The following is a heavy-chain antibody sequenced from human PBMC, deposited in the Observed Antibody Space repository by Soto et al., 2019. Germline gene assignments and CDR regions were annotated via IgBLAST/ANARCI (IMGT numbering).Heavy chain of an antibody. CDR2: IYYSGST. J-gene: IGHJ3*02. D-gene: IGHD5-18*01. CDR1: GCSIISGGYY. V-gene: IGHV4-31*03. CDR3: ARPATALGAFDI. Sequence: QVQLQESGPGLLKPSQTLSLTCTVSGCSIISGGYYWIGILQHPGKGLEWIGYIYYSGSTYYNPSLKSRVTISVYTSRNQFSLKLSSVTVADTAVYYCARPATALGAFDIWGQGTMVTVSS.